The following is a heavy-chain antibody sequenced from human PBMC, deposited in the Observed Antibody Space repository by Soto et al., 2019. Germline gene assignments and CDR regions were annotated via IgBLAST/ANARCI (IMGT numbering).Heavy chain of an antibody. Sequence: PGESRKISCKGSGYSFTSYWIGWVRQMPGKGLEWMGIIYPGDSDTRYSPSFQGQVTISADKSISTAYLQWSSLKASDTAMYYCARYGYSYGYAVDYWGQGTLVTVSS. CDR2: IYPGDSDT. V-gene: IGHV5-51*01. D-gene: IGHD5-18*01. CDR1: GYSFTSYW. J-gene: IGHJ4*02. CDR3: ARYGYSYGYAVDY.